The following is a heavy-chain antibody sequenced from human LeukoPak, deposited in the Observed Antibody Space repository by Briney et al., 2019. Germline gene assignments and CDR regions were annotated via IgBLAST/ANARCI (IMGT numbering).Heavy chain of an antibody. CDR3: VRDGGVSGYDLLDY. J-gene: IGHJ4*02. CDR2: INQDGSEE. D-gene: IGHD5-12*01. V-gene: IGHV3-7*01. Sequence: PGGSRKLSCAASGFTFSNYWMTWVRQAPGKGLEWVAHINQDGSEEHYMDSVKARFTISRDNAKNSLSLQMNSLRAEDTAVYYCVRDGGVSGYDLLDYWGQGTLVTVSS. CDR1: GFTFSNYW.